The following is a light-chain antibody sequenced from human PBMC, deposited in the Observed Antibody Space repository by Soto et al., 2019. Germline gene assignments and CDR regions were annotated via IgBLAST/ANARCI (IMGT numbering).Light chain of an antibody. CDR2: EVS. CDR3: SPYAKSNTLPYV. CDR1: SSDVCGYNQ. J-gene: IGLJ1*01. V-gene: IGLV2-14*01. Sequence: QSALTQPASVSGSPGQSITISCSGTSSDVCGYNQVSWYQQHPGKAPKLVIFEVSNRPSGISIHFSGSKSGNTASLTISGLQAEDEADYYCSPYAKSNTLPYVFGTGTKVNVL.